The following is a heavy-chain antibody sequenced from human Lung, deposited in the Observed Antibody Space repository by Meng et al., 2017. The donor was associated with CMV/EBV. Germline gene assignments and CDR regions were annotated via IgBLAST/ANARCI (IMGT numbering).Heavy chain of an antibody. V-gene: IGHV4-59*01. CDR3: AREEGIGGFDP. Sequence: QVHLQESGPGLVKPSETLSPTCTVSGGSISSYYWSWIRQPPGKGLEWIGYIYYSGSTNYNPSLKSRVTISVDTSKNQFSLKLSSVTAADTAVYYCAREEGIGGFDPWGQGTLVTVSS. J-gene: IGHJ5*02. D-gene: IGHD3-10*01. CDR1: GGSISSYY. CDR2: IYYSGST.